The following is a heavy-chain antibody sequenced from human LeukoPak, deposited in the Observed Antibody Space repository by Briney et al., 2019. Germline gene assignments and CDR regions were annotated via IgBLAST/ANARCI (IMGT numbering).Heavy chain of an antibody. CDR3: ARDSSGYYRLDY. D-gene: IGHD3-22*01. J-gene: IGHJ4*02. CDR1: GGSISSYY. Sequence: SETLSLTCTVSGGSISSYYWSWIRQPPGKGLEWIGYIYYSGNTDSNPSLKSRVTISVDTSKNQFSLKLSSVTAADTAVYYCARDSSGYYRLDYWGQGTLVTVSS. CDR2: IYYSGNT. V-gene: IGHV4-59*12.